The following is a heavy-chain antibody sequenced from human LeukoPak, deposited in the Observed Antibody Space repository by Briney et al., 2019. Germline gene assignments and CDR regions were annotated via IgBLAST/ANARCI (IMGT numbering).Heavy chain of an antibody. CDR2: ITPYSGGT. V-gene: IGHV1-2*02. J-gene: IGHJ3*02. Sequence: ASAKVSCKASGYTFTDYYIHWVRQAPGQGLEWMGWITPYSGGTDYAQKFQGRVTMTMDTSISTVYMELSRLRSDDTAVYCCAREFNTYYYGSGSHDAFDIWGQGTEVTVS. CDR1: GYTFTDYY. D-gene: IGHD3-10*01. CDR3: AREFNTYYYGSGSHDAFDI.